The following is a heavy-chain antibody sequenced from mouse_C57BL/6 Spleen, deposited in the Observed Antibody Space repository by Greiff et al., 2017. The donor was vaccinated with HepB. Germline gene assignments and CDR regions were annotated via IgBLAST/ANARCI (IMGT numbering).Heavy chain of an antibody. Sequence: EVHLVESGGDLVKPGGSLKLSCAASGFTFSSYGMSWVRQTPDKRLEWVATISSGGSYTYYPDSVKGRFTISRDNAKNNLYLQMSRLKSEGTAKYYWAKLSTRCNPARFALWGQGTLVTVSA. CDR3: AKLSTRCNPARFAL. J-gene: IGHJ3*01. D-gene: IGHD6-1*01. V-gene: IGHV5-6*01. CDR2: ISSGGSYT. CDR1: GFTFSSYG.